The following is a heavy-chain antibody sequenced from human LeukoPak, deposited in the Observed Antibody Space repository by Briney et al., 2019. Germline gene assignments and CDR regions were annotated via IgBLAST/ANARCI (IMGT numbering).Heavy chain of an antibody. CDR2: IYYTGST. CDR3: ARNLIPEQLVLNF. Sequence: SETLSLTCTVSGGSISNYYWNWIRQPPGKGLEWIGYIYYTGSTNYNPSLKSRVTMSVDTSKNQFSLDLRSVTPEDTAVYYCARNLIPEQLVLNFWGQGTLVTVSS. J-gene: IGHJ4*02. V-gene: IGHV4-59*01. D-gene: IGHD6-13*01. CDR1: GGSISNYY.